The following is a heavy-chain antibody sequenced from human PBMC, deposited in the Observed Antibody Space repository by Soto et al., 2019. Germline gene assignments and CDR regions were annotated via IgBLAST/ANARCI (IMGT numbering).Heavy chain of an antibody. Sequence: EVQLVESGGGLVQPGGSLRLSCAASGFTFSSYEMNWVRQAPGKGLEWVSYIGSSGSTLYYADSVKGRFTISRDNAKNSLYLQMNSLRAEDTAVYYCAREGVAAAFSEQWPLGYYGMDVWGQGTTVTVSS. CDR2: IGSSGSTL. D-gene: IGHD6-13*01. CDR3: AREGVAAAFSEQWPLGYYGMDV. CDR1: GFTFSSYE. V-gene: IGHV3-48*03. J-gene: IGHJ6*02.